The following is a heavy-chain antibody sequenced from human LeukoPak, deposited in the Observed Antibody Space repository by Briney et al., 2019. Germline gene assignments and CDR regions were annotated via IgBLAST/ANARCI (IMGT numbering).Heavy chain of an antibody. CDR3: ARHSSYYDFDY. Sequence: SETLSLTCTVSGDSISSGSYYWGWIRQPPGKGLEWVGSISFSGSAYHNPSLKSRVSISVDTSKNYFSLNLTSVTAADTAVYYCARHSSYYDFDYWGQGTLATVSS. D-gene: IGHD3-3*01. CDR2: ISFSGSA. CDR1: GDSISSGSYY. V-gene: IGHV4-39*01. J-gene: IGHJ4*02.